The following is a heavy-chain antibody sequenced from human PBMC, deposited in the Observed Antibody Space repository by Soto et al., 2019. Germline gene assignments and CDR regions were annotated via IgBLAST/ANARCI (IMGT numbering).Heavy chain of an antibody. CDR2: INHSGST. D-gene: IGHD2-2*01. CDR3: ARIMGYCSSTSCYRNYYYMDV. V-gene: IGHV4-34*01. CDR1: GGSFSGYY. J-gene: IGHJ6*03. Sequence: SETLSLTCAVYGGSFSGYYWSWIRQPPGKGLEWIGEINHSGSTNYNPSLKSRVTIAVDTSKNQFSLKLTSVTAADTAVYYCARIMGYCSSTSCYRNYYYMDVWGKGTTVTVSS.